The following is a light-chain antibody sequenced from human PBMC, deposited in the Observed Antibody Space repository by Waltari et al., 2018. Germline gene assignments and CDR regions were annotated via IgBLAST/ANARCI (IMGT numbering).Light chain of an antibody. CDR1: QDIRSW. CDR3: QQANTFPFT. Sequence: DIQMTQSPSSVSAAVGDRVTITCRASQDIRSWLALYQQKPGKAPKLLIYAASSLQSGDPSRFRRRGSGTDFTLTISSLQPEDFATYYCQQANTFPFTFGPGTKVDIK. V-gene: IGKV1D-12*01. CDR2: AAS. J-gene: IGKJ3*01.